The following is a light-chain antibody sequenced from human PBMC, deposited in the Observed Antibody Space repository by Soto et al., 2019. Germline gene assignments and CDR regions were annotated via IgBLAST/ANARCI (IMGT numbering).Light chain of an antibody. CDR2: DAS. CDR3: QQYNGYSRT. CDR1: QSISSW. Sequence: DIQVTESPSTLSASVGDRVTITCRAGQSISSWLAWYQQKPGKAPKLLIYDASSLESGVPSRFSGSGSGTEFTLTISSLQPDDFATYYCQQYNGYSRTFGQGTKVDI. J-gene: IGKJ1*01. V-gene: IGKV1-5*01.